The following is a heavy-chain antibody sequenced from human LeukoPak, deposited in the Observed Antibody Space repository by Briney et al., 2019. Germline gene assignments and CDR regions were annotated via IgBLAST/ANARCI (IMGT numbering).Heavy chain of an antibody. CDR1: GGSISSYY. CDR3: ARVGSDGSGSYLDY. Sequence: SETLSVTCTVSGGSISSYYWSWIRQPPGKGLEWIGYIYYSGSTNYNPSLKSRVTISVDTSKNQFSLKLSSVTAADTAVYYCARVGSDGSGSYLDYWGQGTLVTVSS. J-gene: IGHJ4*02. CDR2: IYYSGST. V-gene: IGHV4-59*01. D-gene: IGHD3-10*01.